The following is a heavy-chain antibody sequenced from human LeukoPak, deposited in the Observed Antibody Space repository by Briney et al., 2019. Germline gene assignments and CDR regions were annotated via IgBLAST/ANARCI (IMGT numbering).Heavy chain of an antibody. CDR2: ISSNGGST. V-gene: IGHV3-64*01. CDR3: ARGSVGYYDPLI. J-gene: IGHJ4*02. Sequence: GGSLRLSCAASGFTFSSYAMHWVRQAPGKGPEYVSAISSNGGSTYYANSVKGRFTISRDNSKNTLYLQMGSLRAEDMAVYYCARGSVGYYDPLIWGQGTLVTVSS. D-gene: IGHD3-16*01. CDR1: GFTFSSYA.